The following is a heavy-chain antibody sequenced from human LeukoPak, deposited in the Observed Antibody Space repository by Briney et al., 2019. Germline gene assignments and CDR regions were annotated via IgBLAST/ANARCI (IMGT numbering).Heavy chain of an antibody. J-gene: IGHJ4*02. V-gene: IGHV3-21*01. CDR3: AREVGYAGVDY. CDR1: GFTFSSYT. CDR2: ISSSSSYI. D-gene: IGHD5-12*01. Sequence: PGGSLRLSCAASGFTFSSYTMKWVRQAPGKGLEWVSSISSSSSYIYYADSVKGRFTISRDNAKNSLYLQMNSLRAEDTAVYYCAREVGYAGVDYWGRGTLVTVSA.